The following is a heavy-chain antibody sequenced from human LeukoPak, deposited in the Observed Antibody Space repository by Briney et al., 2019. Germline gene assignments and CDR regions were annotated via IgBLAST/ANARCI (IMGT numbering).Heavy chain of an antibody. Sequence: ESGPTLVKPTQTLTLTCTFSGFSLTTSGVAVGWIRQPPGKALEWLTLIYWDDDKRYSPSLKSRLTVTKDTSKNQVVLTVTNMDPVDTATYYCAYKAPTGWYQAWGQGTLVTVSS. J-gene: IGHJ4*02. CDR2: IYWDDDK. CDR3: AYKAPTGWYQA. V-gene: IGHV2-5*02. D-gene: IGHD6-19*01. CDR1: GFSLTTSGVA.